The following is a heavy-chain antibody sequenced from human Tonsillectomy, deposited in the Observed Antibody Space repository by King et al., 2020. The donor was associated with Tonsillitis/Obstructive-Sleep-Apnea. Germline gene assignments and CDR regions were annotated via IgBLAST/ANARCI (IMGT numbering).Heavy chain of an antibody. D-gene: IGHD6-13*01. J-gene: IGHJ6*03. CDR3: ARGNRGYSSSWYEYYYYYYYMDV. Sequence: VQLQQWGAGLLKPSETLSLTCAVYGGSFSGYYWSWIRQPPGKGREWIGEINHSGSTNYNPSLKSRVTISVDTSKNQFSLKLSSVTAADTAVYYCARGNRGYSSSWYEYYYYYYYMDVWGKGTTVTVSS. CDR1: GGSFSGYY. CDR2: INHSGST. V-gene: IGHV4-34*01.